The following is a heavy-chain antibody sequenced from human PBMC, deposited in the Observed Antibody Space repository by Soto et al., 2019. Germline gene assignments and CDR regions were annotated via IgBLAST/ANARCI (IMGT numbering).Heavy chain of an antibody. CDR2: LYDLDGT. D-gene: IGHD3-10*01. Sequence: PGGSLRLSCAAFGFTVSGKKYVAWVRQAPGKGLEWVSALYDLDGTYYADSVKGRFTTSSDSSRTTVYLQMNDLRPDDTAVYSFATWRLREHAYDSWGQGTTVTVSS. V-gene: IGHV3-53*01. CDR3: ATWRLREHAYDS. CDR1: GFTVSGKKY. J-gene: IGHJ3*02.